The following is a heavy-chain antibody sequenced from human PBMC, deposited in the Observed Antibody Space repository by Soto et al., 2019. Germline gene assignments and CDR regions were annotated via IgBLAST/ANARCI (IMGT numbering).Heavy chain of an antibody. Sequence: ASVKVSCKASGGTFSSYAISWVRQAPGQGLEWMGGIIPIFGTANYAQKFQGRVTITADKSTSTAYMELSSLRSEDTAVYYCARESLYCSSTSCYAIRFDPWGQGTLVTVSS. D-gene: IGHD2-2*01. CDR3: ARESLYCSSTSCYAIRFDP. J-gene: IGHJ5*02. V-gene: IGHV1-69*06. CDR2: IIPIFGTA. CDR1: GGTFSSYA.